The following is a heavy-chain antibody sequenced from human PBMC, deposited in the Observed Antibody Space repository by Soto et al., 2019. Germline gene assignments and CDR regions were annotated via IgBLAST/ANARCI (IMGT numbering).Heavy chain of an antibody. J-gene: IGHJ6*02. D-gene: IGHD1-1*01. CDR1: GGSVSSGSYY. Sequence: PSETLSLTCTVSGGSVSSGSYYWSWIRQPPGKGLEWIGYIYYSGSTNYNPSLKSRVTISVDTSKNQFSLKLSSVTAADTAVYYCARDWNGGGNLYGVYYYYGMDVWGQGTTVTVSS. CDR3: ARDWNGGGNLYGVYYYYGMDV. V-gene: IGHV4-61*01. CDR2: IYYSGST.